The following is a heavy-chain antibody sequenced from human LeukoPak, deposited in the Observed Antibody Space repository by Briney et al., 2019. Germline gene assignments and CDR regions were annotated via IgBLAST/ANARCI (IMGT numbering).Heavy chain of an antibody. V-gene: IGHV4-34*01. J-gene: IGHJ3*02. CDR2: VKYTGST. Sequence: PSETLSLTCAVYGGSFSGYYWTWIRQTPGKGLEWIGEVKYTGSTNCNPSLKSRVTISVDMSKNQFFLMLTSVTAADTAVYYCARDREGSRDAFDIWGQGTMVTVSS. CDR1: GGSFSGYY. D-gene: IGHD1-26*01. CDR3: ARDREGSRDAFDI.